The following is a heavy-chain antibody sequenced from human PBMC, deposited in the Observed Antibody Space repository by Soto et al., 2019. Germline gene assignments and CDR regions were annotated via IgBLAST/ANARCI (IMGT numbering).Heavy chain of an antibody. Sequence: QVQLVESGGGVVQPGRSLRLSCAASGFTFSSYGMHWVRQAPGKGLEWVAVISYDGSNKYYADSVKGRFTISRDNYKNTLYLQMNSLRAEDKAVYYCAQVYSSILNYYGMDVWGQWTTVTVSS. D-gene: IGHD6-13*01. CDR2: ISYDGSNK. V-gene: IGHV3-30*18. J-gene: IGHJ6*02. CDR1: GFTFSSYG. CDR3: AQVYSSILNYYGMDV.